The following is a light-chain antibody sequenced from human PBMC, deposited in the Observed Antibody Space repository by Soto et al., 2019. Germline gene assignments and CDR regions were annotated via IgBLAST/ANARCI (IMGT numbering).Light chain of an antibody. Sequence: QSALTQPASVSGSPGQSITISCTGTRSDVGGYNYVYWHQQHPGKAPKLMIYDVTNRPSGVSDRFSGSKSGNTASLTISGLQAEDEADCYCSSYTSSSTYVFGAGTKVT. J-gene: IGLJ1*01. V-gene: IGLV2-14*01. CDR3: SSYTSSSTYV. CDR1: RSDVGGYNY. CDR2: DVT.